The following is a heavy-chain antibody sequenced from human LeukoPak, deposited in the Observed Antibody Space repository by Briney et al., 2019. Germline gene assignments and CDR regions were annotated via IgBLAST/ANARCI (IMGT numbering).Heavy chain of an antibody. CDR1: GGSISSSSYY. V-gene: IGHV4-39*07. CDR3: ARSASGIYYNWGFAP. CDR2: IYYSGST. Sequence: SETLSLTCTVSGGSISSSSYYWGWIRQPPGKGLEWIGSIYYSGSTYYNPSLKSRVTISVDTSNNQFSLKLSSVPAADTAVYYCARSASGIYYNWGFAPWGQGTLVTVSS. D-gene: IGHD3-10*01. J-gene: IGHJ5*02.